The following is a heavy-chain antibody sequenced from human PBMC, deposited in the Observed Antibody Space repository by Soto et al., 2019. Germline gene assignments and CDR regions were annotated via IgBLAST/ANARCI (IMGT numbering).Heavy chain of an antibody. CDR1: GYIVVNYG. V-gene: IGHV1-18*01. CDR3: VMVDNYVTPTPQDV. D-gene: IGHD3-16*01. Sequence: QVQLVQSGDEVKKPGASVKVSCKASGYIVVNYGIAWVRQAPGQGLEWMGWISPYTGNTHSATKVQGRLTMTTDRSTSTAYMDLGSLTSDDTAVYYCVMVDNYVTPTPQDVWGQGTTVTVSS. J-gene: IGHJ6*02. CDR2: ISPYTGNT.